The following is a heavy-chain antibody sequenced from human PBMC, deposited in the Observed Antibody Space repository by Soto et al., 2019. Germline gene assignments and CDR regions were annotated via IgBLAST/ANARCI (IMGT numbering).Heavy chain of an antibody. V-gene: IGHV4-30-4*01. D-gene: IGHD3-22*01. CDR3: ARVSDDSSGYYGGLGY. CDR1: GGPMRSGDYC. J-gene: IGHJ4*02. CDR2: MYYSGGT. Sequence: AXETLSLSFTVSGGPMRSGDYCWSWIRQPPGKGLEWIGYMYYSGGTYYNPSLKSRVTISVDTSKNQFSLKLNSVTAADTAVYYCARVSDDSSGYYGGLGYWGQGPLVTVS.